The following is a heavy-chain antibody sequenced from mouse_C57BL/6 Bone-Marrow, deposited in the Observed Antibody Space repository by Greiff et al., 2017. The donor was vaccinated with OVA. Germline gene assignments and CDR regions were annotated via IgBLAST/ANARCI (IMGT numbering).Heavy chain of an antibody. Sequence: QVQLQQPGAELVRPGSSVKLSCKASGYTFTSYWMDWVKQRPGQGLEWIGNIYPSDSETHYNQKFKDKATLTVDKSSSTAYMQLSSLTSEDSAVYYCASSFYYSNYVGWYFDGSGTVTTATVSS. CDR3: ASSFYYSNYVGWYFDG. CDR2: IYPSDSET. D-gene: IGHD2-5*01. CDR1: GYTFTSYW. V-gene: IGHV1-61*01. J-gene: IGHJ1*03.